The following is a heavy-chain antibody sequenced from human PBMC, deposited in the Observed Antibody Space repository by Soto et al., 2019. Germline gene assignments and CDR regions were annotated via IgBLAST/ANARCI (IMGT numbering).Heavy chain of an antibody. CDR3: ARRRSCGSYLTQYYFDY. J-gene: IGHJ4*02. CDR1: GGTFSSYA. CDR2: IIPIFGTA. V-gene: IGHV1-69*01. D-gene: IGHD2-15*01. Sequence: QVQLVQSGAEVKKPGSSVKVSCKASGGTFSSYAISWVRQAPGQGLEWMGGIIPIFGTANYAQKFQGRVTITADESTSTAYMELSSLRSEDTAVYYCARRRSCGSYLTQYYFDYWGQGTLVTVSS.